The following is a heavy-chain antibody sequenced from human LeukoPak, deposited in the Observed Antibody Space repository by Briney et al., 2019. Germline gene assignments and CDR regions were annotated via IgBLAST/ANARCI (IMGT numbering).Heavy chain of an antibody. CDR2: IYYSGST. Sequence: PSETLSLTCTVSGGSISSYYWSWIRQPPGKGLEWIGYIYYSGSTNYNPSLKSRVTISVDTSKNQFSLKLSSVTAADTAVYYCARGVPAAFTIPFDPWGQGTLVTVSS. V-gene: IGHV4-59*01. CDR3: ARGVPAAFTIPFDP. J-gene: IGHJ5*02. D-gene: IGHD2-2*01. CDR1: GGSISSYY.